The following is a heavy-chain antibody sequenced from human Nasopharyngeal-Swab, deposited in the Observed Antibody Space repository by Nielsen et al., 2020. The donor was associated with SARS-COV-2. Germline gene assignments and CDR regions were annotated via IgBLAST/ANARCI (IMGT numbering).Heavy chain of an antibody. J-gene: IGHJ5*02. Sequence: GGSLRLSCAASGFTFNTYSMNWVRQAPGKGLEWVSSISSSSAYIYYADSVKGRFTISRDNAKNSLYLQMNSLRAEDTAVYYCAKEGIAVAAGSWFDPWGQGTLVTVSS. CDR3: AKEGIAVAAGSWFDP. CDR2: ISSSSAYI. D-gene: IGHD6-19*01. CDR1: GFTFNTYS. V-gene: IGHV3-21*01.